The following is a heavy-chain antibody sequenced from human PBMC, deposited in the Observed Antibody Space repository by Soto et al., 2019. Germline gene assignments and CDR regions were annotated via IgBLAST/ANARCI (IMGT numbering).Heavy chain of an antibody. CDR2: IYAGGST. D-gene: IGHD2-21*01. CDR3: ARPLGGEGNTFDM. J-gene: IGHJ3*02. V-gene: IGHV4-4*02. Sequence: PSETLSLTCAVSGGSISSSDWWSWVRQPPGKGLEWIGEIYAGGSTNYNPSLKNRVVISIDKSKNHFSLNLTSVTAADTAVYYCARPLGGEGNTFDMWGQVTMVTVSS. CDR1: GGSISSSDW.